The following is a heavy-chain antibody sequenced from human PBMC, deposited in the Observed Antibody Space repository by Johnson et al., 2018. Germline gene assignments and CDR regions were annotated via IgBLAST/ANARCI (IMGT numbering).Heavy chain of an antibody. CDR3: ARAYGGGDGCPAAFDI. J-gene: IGHJ3*02. Sequence: EVRLVETGGGLVQPGGSLRLSCEASGFSFSTYWMHWVRQAPGKGLEWVSRIINDGSGANYADSVRGRFVISSDNAKNTVHLQMNSLRAEDTAVYYCARAYGGGDGCPAAFDIWGQGTMVTVSA. D-gene: IGHD2-21*01. CDR2: IINDGSGA. CDR1: GFSFSTYW. V-gene: IGHV3-74*02.